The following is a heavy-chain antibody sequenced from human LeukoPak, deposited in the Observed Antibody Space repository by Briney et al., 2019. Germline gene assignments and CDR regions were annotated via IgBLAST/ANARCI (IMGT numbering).Heavy chain of an antibody. CDR1: GFTFSRNW. CDR3: VRGLGIAVAPGY. V-gene: IGHV3-74*01. Sequence: GGSLRLSCAASGFTFSRNWMHWVRQAPGKGLVWVSRINSDGSSTNYADSVKGRFTISRDNAKNTLHLQMNSLRAEDTAVYYCVRGLGIAVAPGYWGQGTLVTVSS. CDR2: INSDGSST. J-gene: IGHJ4*02. D-gene: IGHD6-19*01.